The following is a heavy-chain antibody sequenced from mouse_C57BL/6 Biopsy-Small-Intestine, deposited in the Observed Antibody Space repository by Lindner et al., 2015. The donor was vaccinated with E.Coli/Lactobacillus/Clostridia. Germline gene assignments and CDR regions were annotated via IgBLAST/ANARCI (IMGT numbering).Heavy chain of an antibody. D-gene: IGHD1-1*01. CDR3: ARGRRDYVWGSYPNYYGMDV. Sequence: SVKVSCKASGGTFSSYAXSWVRQAPGQGLEWMGGIIPIFGTANYAQKFQGRVTITADESTSTAYMELSSLRSEDTAVYYCARGRRDYVWGSYPNYYGMDVWGQGTTVTVSS. CDR2: IIPIFGTA. CDR1: GGTFSSYA. V-gene: IGHV1-81*01. J-gene: IGHJ1*01.